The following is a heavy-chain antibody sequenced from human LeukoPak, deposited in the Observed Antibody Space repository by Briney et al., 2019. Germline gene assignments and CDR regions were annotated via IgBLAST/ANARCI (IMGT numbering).Heavy chain of an antibody. Sequence: SGGSLRLSCAASGFTFSSYGMHWVRQAPGKGLEWVAVIWYDGSNEYYADSVEGRFTISRDNSKSTLYLQMNSLRAEDTAVYYCARDHVGSFDIWGQGTMVTVSS. J-gene: IGHJ3*02. D-gene: IGHD3-16*01. CDR3: ARDHVGSFDI. V-gene: IGHV3-33*01. CDR2: IWYDGSNE. CDR1: GFTFSSYG.